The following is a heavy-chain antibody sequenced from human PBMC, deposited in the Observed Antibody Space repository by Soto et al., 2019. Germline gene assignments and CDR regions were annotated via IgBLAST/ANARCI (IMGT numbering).Heavy chain of an antibody. CDR2: LYSSGSI. CDR1: GYSITAGGYY. D-gene: IGHD6-19*01. Sequence: PSETLSLTCFVSGYSITAGGYYWSWIRHHPGKGLEWIGSLYSSGSIIYNPSLRSRVSISGDTSSNQFSMSLTSVTAADTARYYCARMYSSGSGWFHPWGQGTLVT. J-gene: IGHJ5*02. CDR3: ARMYSSGSGWFHP. V-gene: IGHV4-31*03.